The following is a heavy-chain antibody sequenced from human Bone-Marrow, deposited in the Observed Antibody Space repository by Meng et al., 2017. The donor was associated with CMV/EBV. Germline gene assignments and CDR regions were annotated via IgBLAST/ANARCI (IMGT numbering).Heavy chain of an antibody. CDR3: ARLQDLGYCSSTSCYTVFDY. Sequence: SGVGVGWIRQPPGKALEWLALIYWNDDKRYSPSLKSRLTITKDTSKNQVVLTMTNMDPVDTATYYCARLQDLGYCSSTSCYTVFDYWGQGTLVTVSS. V-gene: IGHV2-5*01. J-gene: IGHJ4*02. D-gene: IGHD2-2*02. CDR1: SGVG. CDR2: IYWNDDK.